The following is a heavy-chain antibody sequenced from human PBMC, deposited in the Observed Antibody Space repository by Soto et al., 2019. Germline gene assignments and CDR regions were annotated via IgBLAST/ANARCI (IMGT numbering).Heavy chain of an antibody. D-gene: IGHD3-10*01. V-gene: IGHV4-61*08. CDR2: ISFTGDN. Sequence: QVQLQESGPGLVKPSETLSLICTVSGDSVSGGGYYWTWIRQPPGEGLEWIGYISFTGDNTYNPSLRSRVPIAMHTCKNQFSLKLTSATAADTALYYCSRGDHYYPSMIWGQGTLVTGSS. J-gene: IGHJ4*02. CDR3: SRGDHYYPSMI. CDR1: GDSVSGGGYY.